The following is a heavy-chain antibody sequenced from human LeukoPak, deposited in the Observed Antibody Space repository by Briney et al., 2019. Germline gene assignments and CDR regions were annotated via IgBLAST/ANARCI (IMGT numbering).Heavy chain of an antibody. CDR1: GFPFSSYG. J-gene: IGHJ4*02. CDR3: AKDCDYYYDSSAFDY. CDR2: ISGSGGST. D-gene: IGHD3-22*01. Sequence: GGSLRLSCAASGFPFSSYGMHWVRQAPGKGLEWVSAISGSGGSTYYADSVKGRFTISRDNSKNTLYLQMNSLRAEDTAVYYCAKDCDYYYDSSAFDYWGQGTLVTVSS. V-gene: IGHV3-23*01.